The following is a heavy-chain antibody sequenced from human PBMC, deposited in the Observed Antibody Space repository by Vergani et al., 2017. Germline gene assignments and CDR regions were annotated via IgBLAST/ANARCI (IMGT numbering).Heavy chain of an antibody. J-gene: IGHJ6*02. CDR3: ARVNYYGSGSYYNVWNYYYYGMDV. Sequence: EVQLVESGGGLVQPGGSLRLSCAASGSTFSSYWMSWVRQAPGKGLEWVANIKQDGSEKYYVDSVKGRFTISRDNAKNSLYLQMNSLSAEDTAVYYCARVNYYGSGSYYNVWNYYYYGMDVWGQGTTVTVSS. CDR2: IKQDGSEK. CDR1: GSTFSSYW. D-gene: IGHD3-10*01. V-gene: IGHV3-7*01.